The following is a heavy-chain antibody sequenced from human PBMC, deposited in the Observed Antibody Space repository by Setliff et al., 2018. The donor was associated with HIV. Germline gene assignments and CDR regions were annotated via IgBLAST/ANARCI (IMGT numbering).Heavy chain of an antibody. D-gene: IGHD3-10*01. J-gene: IGHJ4*02. V-gene: IGHV4-39*01. CDR1: GDSIGSSSHY. CDR2: IYYSGST. Sequence: KPSETLSLTCTVSGDSIGSSSHYWAWIRQPPGKGLEWIGNIYYSGSTYYNPSLKTRVTISVDGSKNQFSLKLKSVTAADTAVYYCARWHPPYGFWEEDYWGQGILVTVSS. CDR3: ARWHPPYGFWEEDY.